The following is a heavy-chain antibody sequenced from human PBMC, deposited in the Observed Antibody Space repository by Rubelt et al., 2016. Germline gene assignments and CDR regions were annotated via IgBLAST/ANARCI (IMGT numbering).Heavy chain of an antibody. D-gene: IGHD3-3*01. Sequence: QVQLQESGPGLVKPSETLSLTCTVSGGSISSYYWSWIRQPPGKGLEWIGSIYYSGSSNYNPSLQGGGTLAGDTSTNGLSLRRASVTAAETAGDYCARVQGSDESKRLGNGFDPWGQGTLVTVSS. CDR3: ARVQGSDESKRLGNGFDP. V-gene: IGHV4-59*01. J-gene: IGHJ5*02. CDR1: GGSISSYY. CDR2: IYYSGSS.